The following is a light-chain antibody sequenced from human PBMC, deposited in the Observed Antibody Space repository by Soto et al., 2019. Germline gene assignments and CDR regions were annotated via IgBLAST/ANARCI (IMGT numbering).Light chain of an antibody. CDR2: EVS. CDR1: HTVDTS. Sequence: DIVLTQSPGTLSLSLGERASLSCRASHTVDTSLAWYQQRPGRAPRLVMSEVSRRAAGIPARFSGSGSGTDFTLTINSLEPEDVAVYYCQQRYNCPYTFGEGTRVEI. V-gene: IGKV3-11*01. CDR3: QQRYNCPYT. J-gene: IGKJ4*01.